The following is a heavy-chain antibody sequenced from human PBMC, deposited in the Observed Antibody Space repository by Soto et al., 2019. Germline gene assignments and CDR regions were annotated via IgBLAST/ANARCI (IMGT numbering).Heavy chain of an antibody. Sequence: EVQLVESGGGLIQPGGSLRLSCAASGFTISNNYMSWVRQAPGKGLEWVSVIYNGGSTYYADSVKGRFTISRDNSKNTLYHQMNSLRTKDTAVYYCARNDHFHYWGQGTLVTVSS. V-gene: IGHV3-53*01. CDR3: ARNDHFHY. CDR2: IYNGGST. J-gene: IGHJ4*02. CDR1: GFTISNNY.